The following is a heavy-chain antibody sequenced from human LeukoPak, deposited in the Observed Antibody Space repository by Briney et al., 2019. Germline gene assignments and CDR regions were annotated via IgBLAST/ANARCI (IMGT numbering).Heavy chain of an antibody. V-gene: IGHV4-59*01. Sequence: MPSETLSLTCTVSGGSISSYYWSWIRQPPGKGLEWIGCIYYSGSTNYNPSLKSRVTISVDTSKNQLSLKLSSVTAADTAVYYCARYEAIYDSRDAFDIWGQGTMVTVSS. CDR3: ARYEAIYDSRDAFDI. J-gene: IGHJ3*02. CDR1: GGSISSYY. D-gene: IGHD3-22*01. CDR2: IYYSGST.